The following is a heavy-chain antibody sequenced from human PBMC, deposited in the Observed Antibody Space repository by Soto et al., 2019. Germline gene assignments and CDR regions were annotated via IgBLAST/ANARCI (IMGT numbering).Heavy chain of an antibody. CDR1: GGSISSYY. Sequence: SETLSLTCTVSGGSISSYYWSWIRQPPGKGLEWIGYIYYSGSTNYNPSIKSRVTISVDTSKNQFSLKLSSVTAADTAVYYCARDRETYYDILTGYYPRDWYYGMDVWGQGTTVTVSS. J-gene: IGHJ6*02. V-gene: IGHV4-59*01. D-gene: IGHD3-9*01. CDR3: ARDRETYYDILTGYYPRDWYYGMDV. CDR2: IYYSGST.